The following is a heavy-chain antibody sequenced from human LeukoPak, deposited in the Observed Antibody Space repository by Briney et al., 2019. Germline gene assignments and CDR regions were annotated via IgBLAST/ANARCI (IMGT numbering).Heavy chain of an antibody. J-gene: IGHJ4*02. CDR3: ARIEGMASTMGD. D-gene: IGHD5/OR15-5a*01. V-gene: IGHV1-46*01. Sequence: ASVKVSCTASGGTFSSYAISWVRQAPGQGLEWMGVVYTSGGGTIYAQKFQGRVTMTRDTSTSTAYMELSSLRSEDTAVYYCARIEGMASTMGDWGQGTLVTVSS. CDR1: GGTFSSYA. CDR2: VYTSGGGT.